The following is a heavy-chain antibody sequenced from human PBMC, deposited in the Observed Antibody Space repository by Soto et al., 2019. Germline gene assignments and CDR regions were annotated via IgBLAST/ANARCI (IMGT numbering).Heavy chain of an antibody. V-gene: IGHV1-46*01. CDR1: GYKFTTYF. J-gene: IGHJ1*01. CDR3: VRGYCTTTPCSGDFQH. Sequence: GASVKVSCKASGYKFTTYFIHWVRQAPGQGLEWMGMIHPSGDTGYGQKFRGRVTMNIDTSTTTAYMELRNLTSEDTAIYFSVRGYCTTTPCSGDFQHWGQGTLVTVSS. CDR2: IHPSGDT. D-gene: IGHD2-8*01.